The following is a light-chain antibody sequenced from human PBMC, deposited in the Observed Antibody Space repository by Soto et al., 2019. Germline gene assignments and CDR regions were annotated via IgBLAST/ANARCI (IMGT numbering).Light chain of an antibody. Sequence: QTVVTQEPSLTVSPGGTVTLTCASSTGAVTSGYYPNWFQQKPGQAPRALIYSNSNKHSWTPARFSGSLLGGKAALTLSGVQPEDEAEYYCLLYYGGAQLGVFGGGTKLTVL. CDR3: LLYYGGAQLGV. CDR1: TGAVTSGYY. J-gene: IGLJ3*02. V-gene: IGLV7-43*01. CDR2: SNS.